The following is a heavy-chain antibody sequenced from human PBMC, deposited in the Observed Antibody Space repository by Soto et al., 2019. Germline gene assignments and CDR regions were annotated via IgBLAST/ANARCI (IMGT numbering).Heavy chain of an antibody. V-gene: IGHV1-18*01. D-gene: IGHD1-1*01. CDR3: GRAHARQDLDY. J-gene: IGHJ4*02. CDR2: ISAYNGNT. CDR1: GYTFTSYG. Sequence: XSVKVSCKASGYTFTSYGISWVRQAPGQGLEWMGWISAYNGNTNYAQRLQGRVTMTTDTSTSTAYMELRSLRSDDTAVYYCGRAHARQDLDYWGQGTLVTVSS.